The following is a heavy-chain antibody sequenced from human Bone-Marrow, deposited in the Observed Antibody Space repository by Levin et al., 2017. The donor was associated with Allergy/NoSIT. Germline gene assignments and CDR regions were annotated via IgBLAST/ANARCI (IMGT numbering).Heavy chain of an antibody. CDR2: IYYSGST. D-gene: IGHD4-17*01. V-gene: IGHV4-39*07. Sequence: SQTLSLTCTVSGGSISSSSYYWGWIHQPPGKGLEWIGSIYYSGSTYYNPSLKSRVTISVDTSKNQFSLKLSSVTAADTAVYYCASMTNDYGDYGYDYWGQGTLVTVSS. CDR3: ASMTNDYGDYGYDY. J-gene: IGHJ4*02. CDR1: GGSISSSSYY.